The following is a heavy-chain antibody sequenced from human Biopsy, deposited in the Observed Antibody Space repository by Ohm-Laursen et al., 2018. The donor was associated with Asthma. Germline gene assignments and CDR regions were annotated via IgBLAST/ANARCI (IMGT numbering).Heavy chain of an antibody. CDR1: GFTFGSYG. D-gene: IGHD2-21*02. Sequence: SLRLSCAASGFTFGSYGMHWVRQAPGKGLEWVAVISYDGSNKYYGDSVKGRFTIARDNSKNTVYLQMNSLRAEDTAVYYCASYEVVTAILPMDVWGQGTTVTVSS. J-gene: IGHJ6*02. CDR2: ISYDGSNK. V-gene: IGHV3-30*03. CDR3: ASYEVVTAILPMDV.